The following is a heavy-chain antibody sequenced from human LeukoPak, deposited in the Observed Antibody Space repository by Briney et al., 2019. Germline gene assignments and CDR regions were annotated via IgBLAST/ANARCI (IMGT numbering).Heavy chain of an antibody. CDR2: IKSKTDGGTT. CDR3: TTEGYCSGGSCYSFYYYYGMDV. CDR1: GFTFSNAS. D-gene: IGHD2-15*01. J-gene: IGHJ6*02. Sequence: GGSLRLSCAGSGFTFSNASMSWVRQAPGKGLEWIGRIKSKTDGGTTDYSAPVKGRFTISRDDSKNTLYLQMNSLKTEDTAVYYCTTEGYCSGGSCYSFYYYYGMDVWGQGTTVTVSS. V-gene: IGHV3-15*01.